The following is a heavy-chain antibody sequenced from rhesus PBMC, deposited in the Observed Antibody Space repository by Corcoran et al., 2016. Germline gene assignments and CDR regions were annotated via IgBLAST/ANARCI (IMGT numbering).Heavy chain of an antibody. D-gene: IGHD1-32*01. J-gene: IGHJ4*01. CDR3: VRRGRNWNLDY. V-gene: IGHV3-7*01. Sequence: EVQLVESGGGLVQPGGSLRLSCAASGFTFVDYGMHWVRQAPGKGLEWVSSISSASSYIYYADSGKGRFTLSRDNAKNSLSLQMSSLRAEDTAVYYCVRRGRNWNLDYWGQGVLVTVSS. CDR1: GFTFVDYG. CDR2: ISSASSYI.